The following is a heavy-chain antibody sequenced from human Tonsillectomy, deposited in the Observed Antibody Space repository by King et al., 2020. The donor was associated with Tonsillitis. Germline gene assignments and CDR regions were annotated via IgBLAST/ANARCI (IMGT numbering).Heavy chain of an antibody. CDR1: GGSFSGYY. V-gene: IGHV4-34*01. D-gene: IGHD3-3*01. CDR3: ARGGGTIFGVIVADSYYYYMDV. J-gene: IGHJ6*03. CDR2: INHSGST. Sequence: HVQLPQWGARLLKPSETLSLTCAVYGGSFSGYYWTWIRQPPGKGLEWIGEINHSGSTNYNPSLKSRVTISVDTSKSQFSLTLSSVTAADTAVYYCARGGGTIFGVIVADSYYYYMDVWGKGTTVTVSS.